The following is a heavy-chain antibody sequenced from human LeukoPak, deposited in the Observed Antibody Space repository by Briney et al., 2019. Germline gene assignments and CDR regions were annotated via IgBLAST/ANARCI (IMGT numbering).Heavy chain of an antibody. J-gene: IGHJ3*02. D-gene: IGHD1-26*01. CDR2: IGSSGFSI. V-gene: IGHV3-48*03. CDR1: GFTFSSCE. Sequence: GGSLRLSCAASGFTFSSCEMNWVRQAPGKGLEWVSYIGSSGFSIYYADSVKGRFTISRDNAKNSLYLQMNSLRAEDTAVYYCASDVGAITGAFDIWGQGTMVTVSP. CDR3: ASDVGAITGAFDI.